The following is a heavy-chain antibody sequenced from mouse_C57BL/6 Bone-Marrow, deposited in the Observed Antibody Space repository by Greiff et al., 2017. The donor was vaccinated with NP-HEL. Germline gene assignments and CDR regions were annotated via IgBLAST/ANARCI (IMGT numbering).Heavy chain of an antibody. V-gene: IGHV1-20*01. CDR2: INPYNGDT. Sequence: VQLKQSGPELVKPGDSVKISCKASGYSFTGYFMNWVMQSHGKSLEWIGRINPYNGDTFYNQKFKGKATLTVDKSSSTAHMELRSLTSDDSAVYYCARDPDWYFDVWGTGTTVTVSS. CDR3: ARDPDWYFDV. CDR1: GYSFTGYF. J-gene: IGHJ1*03.